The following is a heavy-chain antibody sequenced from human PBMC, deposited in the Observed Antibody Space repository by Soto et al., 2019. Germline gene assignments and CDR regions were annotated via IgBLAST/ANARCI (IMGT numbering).Heavy chain of an antibody. CDR2: IDPTDSYT. Sequence: PGESLNISCKASGYSFTRKWISWVRQMPGKGLEWMGRIDPTDSYTNYSPSFQGHVTISVDKSSSTAYVHWSSLKASDTAMYNCATTLPPSGSYFFSWFDPWGQGTLVTVSS. V-gene: IGHV5-10-1*01. CDR3: ATTLPPSGSYFFSWFDP. CDR1: GYSFTRKW. J-gene: IGHJ5*02. D-gene: IGHD1-26*01.